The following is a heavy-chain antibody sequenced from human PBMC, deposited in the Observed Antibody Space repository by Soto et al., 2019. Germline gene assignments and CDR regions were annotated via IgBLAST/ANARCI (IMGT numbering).Heavy chain of an antibody. CDR1: GFTFSSYE. D-gene: IGHD6-19*01. CDR3: VRIGAGGWDIPFDY. CDR2: ISDSGNII. J-gene: IGHJ4*02. Sequence: EVQLVESGGGLVHPGVSLRLSCATSGFTFSSYEMTWVRQAPGKGLEWVSYISDSGNIIYYADSVKGRFTISRDDAKNSLYLQMNSLRAEDTALYYCVRIGAGGWDIPFDYWGQGTPVTVSS. V-gene: IGHV3-48*03.